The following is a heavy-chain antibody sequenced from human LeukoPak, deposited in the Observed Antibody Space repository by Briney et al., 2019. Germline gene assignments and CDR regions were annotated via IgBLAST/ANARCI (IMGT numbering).Heavy chain of an antibody. Sequence: PGGSLRLSCAASGFTFSSYSMNWVRQAPGKGLEWVSSISSSSSYIYYADSVKGRFTISRDNAKNSLYLQMNSLRAEDTAVYYCARDRYYDFWSGYSPYYYYYYMDVWGKGTTVTVSS. CDR1: GFTFSSYS. CDR2: ISSSSSYI. V-gene: IGHV3-21*01. J-gene: IGHJ6*03. D-gene: IGHD3-3*01. CDR3: ARDRYYDFWSGYSPYYYYYYMDV.